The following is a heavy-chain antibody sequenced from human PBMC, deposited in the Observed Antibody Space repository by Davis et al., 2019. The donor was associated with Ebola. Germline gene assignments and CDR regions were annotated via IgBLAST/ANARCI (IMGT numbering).Heavy chain of an antibody. D-gene: IGHD2-21*01. Sequence: SVKVSCKASGGTFSSYAISWVRQAPGQGLEWMGRIIPILGIANYAQKFQGRVTITADESTSTAYMELSSLRSEDTAVYYCARDGLIASFGYWGQGTLVTVSS. CDR2: IIPILGIA. J-gene: IGHJ4*02. CDR1: GGTFSSYA. CDR3: ARDGLIASFGY. V-gene: IGHV1-69*04.